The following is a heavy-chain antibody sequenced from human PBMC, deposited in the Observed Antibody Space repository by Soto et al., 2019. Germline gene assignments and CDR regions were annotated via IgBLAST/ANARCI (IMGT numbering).Heavy chain of an antibody. CDR1: GYTFTSYD. Sequence: ASVKVSFKASGYTFTSYDINWLRQATGQGLEWMGWMNPNSGNTGYAQKFQGRVTMTRNTSMSTAYMELSSLRSEDTAVYYCARGPRRGYCSSTSCYLAKGTEGYWGQGALVTVSS. V-gene: IGHV1-8*01. J-gene: IGHJ4*02. CDR2: MNPNSGNT. CDR3: ARGPRRGYCSSTSCYLAKGTEGY. D-gene: IGHD2-2*01.